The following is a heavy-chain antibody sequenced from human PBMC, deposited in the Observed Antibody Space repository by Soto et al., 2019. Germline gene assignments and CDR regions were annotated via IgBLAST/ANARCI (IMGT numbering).Heavy chain of an antibody. D-gene: IGHD2-2*01. CDR2: ISGSGGST. CDR1: GFTFSSYA. CDR3: AKDGGYCSSTSCYAEFDY. V-gene: IGHV3-23*01. J-gene: IGHJ4*02. Sequence: GGSLRLSCAASGFTFSSYAMSWVRQAPGKGLEWVSAISGSGGSTYYADSVKGRFTISRDNSKNTLYLQMNSLRAEDTAVYYCAKDGGYCSSTSCYAEFDYWGQGTLVTVSS.